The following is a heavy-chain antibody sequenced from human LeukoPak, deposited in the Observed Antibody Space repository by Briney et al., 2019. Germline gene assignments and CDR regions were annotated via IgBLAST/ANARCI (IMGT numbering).Heavy chain of an antibody. D-gene: IGHD3-22*01. Sequence: ASVKVSCKASGYTFTGYYMHWVRQAPGQGLEWMGWINPNSGGTNYAQKFQGRVTMTRDTSISTAYMELSRLRSDDTAVYYCARGASSYYDSSDYFDCLGQGTLVTVSS. CDR1: GYTFTGYY. V-gene: IGHV1-2*02. J-gene: IGHJ4*02. CDR2: INPNSGGT. CDR3: ARGASSYYDSSDYFDC.